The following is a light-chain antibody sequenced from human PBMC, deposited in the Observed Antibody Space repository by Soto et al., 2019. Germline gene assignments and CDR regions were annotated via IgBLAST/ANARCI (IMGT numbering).Light chain of an antibody. Sequence: EIVMTQSPATLSVSPGERATLSCRASQSVRRNLAWYQQKPGQAPRLLIYGASSRATGIPDRFSGSGSGTDFTLTISRLEPEDFAVYYCQQYGSSLSITFGQGTRLEIK. CDR2: GAS. CDR1: QSVRRN. V-gene: IGKV3-20*01. CDR3: QQYGSSLSIT. J-gene: IGKJ5*01.